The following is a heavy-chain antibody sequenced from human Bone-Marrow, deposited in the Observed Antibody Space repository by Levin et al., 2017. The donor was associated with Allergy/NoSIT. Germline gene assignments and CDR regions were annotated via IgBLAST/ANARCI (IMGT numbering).Heavy chain of an antibody. CDR3: VRSQGRNGSSYYYYGMDV. V-gene: IGHV3-21*04. J-gene: IGHJ6*02. Sequence: GGSLRLSCTASGFTFNIYDMSWVRQAPRRGLEWVSSLSGRSDYTYYADSVKGRFTISRDNSKNSLYLQMKNLRADDTAVYYCVRSQGRNGSSYYYYGMDVWGRGTTVTVSS. CDR2: LSGRSDYT. CDR1: GFTFNIYD. D-gene: IGHD2-2*03.